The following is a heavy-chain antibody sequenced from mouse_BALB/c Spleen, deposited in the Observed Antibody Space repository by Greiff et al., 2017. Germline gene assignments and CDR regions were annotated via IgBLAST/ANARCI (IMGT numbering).Heavy chain of an antibody. D-gene: IGHD2-2*01. CDR2: INSNGGST. J-gene: IGHJ4*01. CDR3: ARARVTTSRAMDY. V-gene: IGHV5-6-3*01. CDR1: GFTFSSYG. Sequence: EVQGVESGGGLVQPGGSLKLSCAASGFTFSSYGMSWVRQTPDKRLELVATINSNGGSTYYPDSVKGRFTISRDNAKNTLYLQMSSLKSEDTAMYYCARARVTTSRAMDYWGQGTSVTVSS.